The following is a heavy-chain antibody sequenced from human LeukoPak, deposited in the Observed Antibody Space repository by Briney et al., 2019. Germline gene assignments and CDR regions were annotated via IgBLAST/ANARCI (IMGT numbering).Heavy chain of an antibody. CDR2: SIPMFGTT. CDR3: ARGTTVTTAVLVPNDAFDI. V-gene: IGHV1-69*13. CDR1: GGTFNSYA. D-gene: IGHD4-17*01. J-gene: IGHJ3*02. Sequence: ASVKVSCKASGGTFNSYAINWVRQSPGQGLEWMGGSIPMFGTTNFAPEFQGRVTIIADEFTNTAYMELTSMKSEDTAVDYCARGTTVTTAVLVPNDAFDIWGQGTMVTVSS.